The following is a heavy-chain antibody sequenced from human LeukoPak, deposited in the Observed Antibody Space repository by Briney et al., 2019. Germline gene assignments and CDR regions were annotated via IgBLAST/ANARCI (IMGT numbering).Heavy chain of an antibody. J-gene: IGHJ4*02. CDR2: LSDSGAST. Sequence: PGGSLRLSCAASGFTFTNHAMAWVRLAPGKGLEWVSTLSDSGASTYYADSVKGRFTISRDNSKDTLYLEINSLRAEDTAVYYCVRDHDYGGNEYYFDYWGQGTLVTVSS. CDR1: GFTFTNHA. D-gene: IGHD4-23*01. CDR3: VRDHDYGGNEYYFDY. V-gene: IGHV3-23*01.